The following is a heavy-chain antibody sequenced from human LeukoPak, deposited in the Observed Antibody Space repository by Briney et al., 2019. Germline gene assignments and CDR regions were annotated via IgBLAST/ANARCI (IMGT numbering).Heavy chain of an antibody. CDR2: INHSGST. Sequence: SETLSLTCAVYGGPFGVYYWSWVRQPPGKGLEWIGEINHSGSTNYNPSLKSRVTISVDTSKNHFFLKLSSVTVADTAVYYCAGPGAGDLDYWGQGTLVTVSS. CDR1: GGPFGVYY. J-gene: IGHJ4*02. V-gene: IGHV4-34*01. D-gene: IGHD3-10*01. CDR3: AGPGAGDLDY.